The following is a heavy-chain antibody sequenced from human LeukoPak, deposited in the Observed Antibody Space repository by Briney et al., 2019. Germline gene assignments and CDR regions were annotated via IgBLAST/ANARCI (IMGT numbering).Heavy chain of an antibody. D-gene: IGHD3-10*01. Sequence: ASVKVSCKASGYTFASYYMHWVRQAPGKGLEWMGGFDPEDGETIYAQKFQGRVTMTQDTPTDTAYMELSRLRSEHTAVYYSATSPPRGYGSGSYHYWGQGTLVTVSS. CDR3: ATSPPRGYGSGSYHY. CDR2: FDPEDGET. CDR1: GYTFASYY. V-gene: IGHV1-24*01. J-gene: IGHJ4*02.